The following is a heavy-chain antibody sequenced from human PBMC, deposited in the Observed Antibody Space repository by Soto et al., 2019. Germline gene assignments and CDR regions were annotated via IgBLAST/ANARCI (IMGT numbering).Heavy chain of an antibody. V-gene: IGHV4-31*03. J-gene: IGHJ4*02. CDR2: IYYSGST. CDR1: GGSISSGGYY. Sequence: QVQLQESGPGLVKPSQTLSLTCTVSGGSISSGGYYWSWIRQHPGKGLEWIGYIYYSGSTYYNPSLKSRVTISVDTSKNQFSLKLSSVTAADTAVYYCARDLHGSGSYPPYLLGYWGQGTLVTVSS. CDR3: ARDLHGSGSYPPYLLGY. D-gene: IGHD3-10*01.